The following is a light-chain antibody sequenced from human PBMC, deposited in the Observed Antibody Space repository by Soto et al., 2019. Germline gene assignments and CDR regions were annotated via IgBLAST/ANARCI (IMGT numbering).Light chain of an antibody. V-gene: IGKV3-20*01. J-gene: IGKJ2*01. Sequence: EIVLTQSPGTLSLSPGERATLSCRASQSITSTFLAWYQQKPGQAPRLLIYGASSRATGIPGTFSGSGSERDFTLTISRLVPEDFAVYVCQYGRSPLMYTFGQGTKLEIK. CDR2: GAS. CDR1: QSITSTF. CDR3: QYGRSPLMYT.